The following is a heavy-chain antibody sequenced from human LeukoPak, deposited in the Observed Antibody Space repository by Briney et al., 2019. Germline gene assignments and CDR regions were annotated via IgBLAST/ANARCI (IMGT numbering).Heavy chain of an antibody. Sequence: SETLSLTCTASGGSISSYYWSWIRQPPGKGLEWIGRIYTSGSTNYNPSHKSRVTISVDTSKNQFSLKLSSVTAADTAVYYCARELIVPDVIGTQLVLDYWGQGTLVTVSS. V-gene: IGHV4-4*08. CDR3: ARELIVPDVIGTQLVLDY. CDR1: GGSISSYY. J-gene: IGHJ4*02. CDR2: IYTSGST. D-gene: IGHD6-13*01.